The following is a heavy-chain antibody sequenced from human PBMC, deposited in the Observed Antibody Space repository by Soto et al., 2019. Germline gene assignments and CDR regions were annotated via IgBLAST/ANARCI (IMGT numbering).Heavy chain of an antibody. V-gene: IGHV3-48*01. CDR2: ISSSSSTI. CDR1: GFTFSSYS. Sequence: GGSLRLSCAASGFTFSSYSMNWVRQAPGKGLEWVSYISSSSSTIYYADSVKGRFTISRDNAKNSLYLKMNSLRAEDTAVYYCARDMVVVVAATTYYWGQGTLVTVSS. D-gene: IGHD2-15*01. J-gene: IGHJ4*02. CDR3: ARDMVVVVAATTYY.